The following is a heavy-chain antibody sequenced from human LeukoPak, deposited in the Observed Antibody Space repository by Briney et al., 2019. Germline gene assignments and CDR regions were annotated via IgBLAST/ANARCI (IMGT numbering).Heavy chain of an antibody. CDR2: INHSGST. V-gene: IGHV4-34*01. CDR3: ARGQWFGESPPFDY. J-gene: IGHJ4*02. D-gene: IGHD3-10*01. CDR1: GGSFSGYY. Sequence: SETLSLTCAVYGGSFSGYYWSWIRRPPGKGLEWIGEINHSGSTNYNPSLKSRVTISVDTSKNQFSLKLSSVTAADTAVYYCARGQWFGESPPFDYWGQGTLVTVSS.